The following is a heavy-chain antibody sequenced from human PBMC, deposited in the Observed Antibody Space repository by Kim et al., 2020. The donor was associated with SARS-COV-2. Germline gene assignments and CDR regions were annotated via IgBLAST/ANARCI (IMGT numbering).Heavy chain of an antibody. Sequence: ASVKVSCKASGYTFTGYYMHWVRQAPGQGLEWMGWINPNSGGTNYAQKFQGRVTMTRDTSISTAYMELSRLRSDDTAVYYCARDGILITGTTWSALDLWGRGTLVTVSS. CDR1: GYTFTGYY. V-gene: IGHV1-2*02. D-gene: IGHD1-7*01. CDR3: ARDGILITGTTWSALDL. J-gene: IGHJ2*01. CDR2: INPNSGGT.